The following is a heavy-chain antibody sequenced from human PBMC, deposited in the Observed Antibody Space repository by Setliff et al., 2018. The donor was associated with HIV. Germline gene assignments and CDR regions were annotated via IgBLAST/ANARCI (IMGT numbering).Heavy chain of an antibody. CDR2: INPNGGGT. CDR3: ARNPDTSGYLYFYYYMDV. J-gene: IGHJ6*03. D-gene: IGHD3-22*01. Sequence: GASVKVSCKASGYTFGNYYIHWVRQAPGQGLEWVGWINPNGGGTNYAQKFQGRVTMTRDTSISTAYMELSSLRSDDTAVYYCARNPDTSGYLYFYYYMDVWGKGTTVTVSS. CDR1: GYTFGNYY. V-gene: IGHV1-2*02.